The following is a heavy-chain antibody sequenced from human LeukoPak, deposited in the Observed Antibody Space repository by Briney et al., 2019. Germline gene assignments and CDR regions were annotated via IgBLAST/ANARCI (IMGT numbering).Heavy chain of an antibody. D-gene: IGHD2-21*02. CDR3: SIPPGYCGNDCSFDH. V-gene: IGHV5-51*01. Sequence: GESLKISCEGAGYSFSNYWIGWVRQMPGKGLEWMGIIYPGDYETRYSPSFQGLVTISVDKSISTAYLQWSSLKASDTAMYYCSIPPGYCGNDCSFDHWGQGTLVTVSS. CDR1: GYSFSNYW. J-gene: IGHJ4*02. CDR2: IYPGDYET.